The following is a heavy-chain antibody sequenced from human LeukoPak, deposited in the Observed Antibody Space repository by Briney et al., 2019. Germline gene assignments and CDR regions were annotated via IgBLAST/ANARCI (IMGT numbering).Heavy chain of an antibody. CDR2: VSAYNGKT. D-gene: IGHD1-26*01. CDR3: ARGGTYYPCIDY. J-gene: IGHJ4*02. V-gene: IGHV1-18*01. Sequence: ASVKVSCKASGYTFTSSYINWVRQAPGRGLEWMGWVSAYNGKTSYVQNFQGRVTMTTDSSTNTAYMDLTSLTSDDTAVYYCARGGTYYPCIDYWGQGTLATVSS. CDR1: GYTFTSSY.